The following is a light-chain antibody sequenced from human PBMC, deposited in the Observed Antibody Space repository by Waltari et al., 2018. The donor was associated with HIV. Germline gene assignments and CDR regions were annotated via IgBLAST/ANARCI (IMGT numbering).Light chain of an antibody. Sequence: QSVLTQPPSVSGAPGQRVTISCPGSSSTIGAGYDVHWFQQLPGPAPNLLIYGNTNRPSGVPDRFSGSKSGTSASLAITGLQAEDEGDYYCQSYDSGLSAYVFGTGTKVTVL. CDR1: SSTIGAGYD. J-gene: IGLJ1*01. CDR2: GNT. CDR3: QSYDSGLSAYV. V-gene: IGLV1-40*01.